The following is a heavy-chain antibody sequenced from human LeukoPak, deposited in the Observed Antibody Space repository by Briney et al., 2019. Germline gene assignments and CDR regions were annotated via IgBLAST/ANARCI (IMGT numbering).Heavy chain of an antibody. CDR2: ISYSGNT. J-gene: IGHJ2*01. CDR1: GDSISAYA. D-gene: IGHD3-10*01. Sequence: RPSETLSLTCTVSGDSISAYAWIWIRQPPGKGLECIGYISYSGNTNFNPSLQSRVTMSVATSKNQFSLKLNSVTAADTAVYYCAKVMSSAWNYDLWGRGPLVTVSS. V-gene: IGHV4-59*01. CDR3: AKVMSSAWNYDL.